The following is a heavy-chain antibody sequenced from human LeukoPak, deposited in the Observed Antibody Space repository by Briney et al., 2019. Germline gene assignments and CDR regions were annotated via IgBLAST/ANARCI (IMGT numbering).Heavy chain of an antibody. J-gene: IGHJ6*04. D-gene: IGHD6-13*01. Sequence: SETLSLTCTVSGGSVSSGSYYWSWIRQPPGKGLEWIEYIYYSGSTNYNPSLKSRVTISVDTSKNQFSLKLSSVTAADTAVYYCARSAAAGYYYGMDVWGKGTTVTVSS. CDR3: ARSAAAGYYYGMDV. V-gene: IGHV4-61*01. CDR1: GGSVSSGSYY. CDR2: IYYSGST.